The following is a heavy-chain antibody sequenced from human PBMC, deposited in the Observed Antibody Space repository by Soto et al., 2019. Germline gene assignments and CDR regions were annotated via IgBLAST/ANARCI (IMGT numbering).Heavy chain of an antibody. CDR2: ISSRNTSV. J-gene: IGHJ4*02. V-gene: IGHV3-48*01. D-gene: IGHD4-17*01. Sequence: EVQLVESGGGLVQPGGSLRLSCAASGFSFSRYSMNWVRQAPGKGLEWVSYISSRNTSVFYADSVKGRFTISRDNDKNSLYLQMNSLRAEDTAVYYCARDSYADYVAYCGYWGPGTLVTVSS. CDR3: ARDSYADYVAYCGY. CDR1: GFSFSRYS.